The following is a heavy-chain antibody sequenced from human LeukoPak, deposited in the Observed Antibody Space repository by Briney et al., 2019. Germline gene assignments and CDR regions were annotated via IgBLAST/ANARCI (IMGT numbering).Heavy chain of an antibody. CDR2: INHSGST. CDR3: ARGVVVVVAATLYNWFDP. CDR1: GGSISSSSYY. V-gene: IGHV4-39*07. Sequence: PSETLSLTCTVSGGSISSSSYYWGWIRQPPGKGLEWIGGINHSGSTNYNPSLKSRVTISVDTSKNQFSQKLSSVTAADTAVYYCARGVVVVVAATLYNWFDPWGQGTLVTVSS. D-gene: IGHD2-15*01. J-gene: IGHJ5*02.